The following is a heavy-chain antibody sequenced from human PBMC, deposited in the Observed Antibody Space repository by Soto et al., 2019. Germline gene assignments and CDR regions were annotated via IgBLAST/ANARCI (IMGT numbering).Heavy chain of an antibody. D-gene: IGHD2-21*01. CDR3: ARGRLHQIDAFDI. CDR1: GYTFTGYY. V-gene: IGHV1-8*02. CDR2: MNPNSGNT. Sequence: ASVKVSCKASGYTFTGYYMHWLRQAPGQGLEWMGWMNPNSGNTSYAQKFQGRVTMTRNTSISTAYMELSSLRSEDTAVYYCARGRLHQIDAFDIWGQGTMVTVSS. J-gene: IGHJ3*02.